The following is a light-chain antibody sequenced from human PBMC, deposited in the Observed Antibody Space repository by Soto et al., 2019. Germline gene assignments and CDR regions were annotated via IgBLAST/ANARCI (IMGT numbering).Light chain of an antibody. Sequence: DAQVTQSPSSRSASLGDRVTITCRTSQTISRYLNWYQQKAGKAPKLLIFAASSLQSGVPSRFSGSGSGTDFTLTISNLQPEDFATYYCQQTYSSFSTFGGGTKVDIK. CDR1: QTISRY. CDR3: QQTYSSFST. V-gene: IGKV1-39*01. CDR2: AAS. J-gene: IGKJ4*01.